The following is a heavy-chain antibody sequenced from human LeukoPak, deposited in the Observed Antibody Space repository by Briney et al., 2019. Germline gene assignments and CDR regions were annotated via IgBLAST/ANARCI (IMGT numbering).Heavy chain of an antibody. CDR1: GGSVSSYY. D-gene: IGHD3-16*01. CDR2: MYYSGSP. J-gene: IGHJ6*03. CDR3: ARVGGGIYYYYYMDV. V-gene: IGHV4-59*02. Sequence: SETLSLTCTVSGGSVSSYYWSWIRQPPGKGLEWIGYMYYSGSPNYNPSLKSRVTISIDTSEKQFSLKLRSVTAADTAVYYCARVGGGIYYYYYMDVWGKGNTVTVSS.